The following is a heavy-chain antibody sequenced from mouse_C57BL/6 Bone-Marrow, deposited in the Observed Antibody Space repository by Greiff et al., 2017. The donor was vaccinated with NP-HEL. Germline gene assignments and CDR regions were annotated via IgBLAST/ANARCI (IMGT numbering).Heavy chain of an antibody. CDR3: ARGNYGSTLWYFDV. V-gene: IGHV3-8*01. J-gene: IGHJ1*03. Sequence: VHVKQSGPGLAKPSQTLSLTCSVTGYTITSDYWNWIRKFPGNKLEYMGYISYSGSTYYNPSLKSRISITRDTSKNQYYQQLNSVTTEDTATYYCARGNYGSTLWYFDVWGTGTTVTVSS. CDR1: GYTITSDY. CDR2: ISYSGST. D-gene: IGHD1-1*01.